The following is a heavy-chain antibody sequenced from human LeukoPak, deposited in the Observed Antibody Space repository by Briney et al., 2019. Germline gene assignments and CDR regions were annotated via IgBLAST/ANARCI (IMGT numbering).Heavy chain of an antibody. CDR1: GGSISSSSYY. J-gene: IGHJ4*02. CDR2: IYYSGST. Sequence: PSETLSLTCTVSGGSISSSSYYWGWIRQPPGKGLEWIGSIYYSGSTYYNPSLKSRVTISVDTSKNQFSLKLSSATAADTAVYYCASTSIGYSSSLFDYWGQGTLVTVSS. V-gene: IGHV4-39*01. CDR3: ASTSIGYSSSLFDY. D-gene: IGHD6-13*01.